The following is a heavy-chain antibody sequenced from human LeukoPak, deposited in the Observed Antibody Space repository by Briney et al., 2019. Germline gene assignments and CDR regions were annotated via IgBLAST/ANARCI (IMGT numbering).Heavy chain of an antibody. CDR2: IYHSGTI. V-gene: IGHV4-59*01. D-gene: IGHD4-11*01. CDR1: GGSISGYY. Sequence: SETLSLTCTVSGGSISGYYWNWIRQSPEKGLEWIGYIYHSGTINFNPSLKARVTMSIDTSKNQFSLKLSSVTAADTAVYYCAKSRSLGLQSFDPGGQETLPTVSS. J-gene: IGHJ5*02. CDR3: AKSRSLGLQSFDP.